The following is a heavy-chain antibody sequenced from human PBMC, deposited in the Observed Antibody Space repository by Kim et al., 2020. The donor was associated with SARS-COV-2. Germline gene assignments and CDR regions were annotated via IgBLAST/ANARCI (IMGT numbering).Heavy chain of an antibody. CDR3: ARGLRIAVAVTGGFDY. D-gene: IGHD6-19*01. J-gene: IGHJ4*02. Sequence: SETLSLTCAVYGGSFSGYYWSWIRQPPGKGLEWIGEINHSGSTNYNPSLKSRVTISVDTSKNQFSLKLSSVTAADTAVYYCARGLRIAVAVTGGFDYWGQGTLVTVSS. CDR2: INHSGST. CDR1: GGSFSGYY. V-gene: IGHV4-34*01.